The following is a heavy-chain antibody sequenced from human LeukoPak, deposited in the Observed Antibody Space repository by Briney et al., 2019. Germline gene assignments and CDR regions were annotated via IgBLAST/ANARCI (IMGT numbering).Heavy chain of an antibody. CDR2: ISGSGGST. D-gene: IGHD6-6*01. CDR3: AKDRESSSRPYFFDY. CDR1: GFTFDDYA. Sequence: GGSLRLSCAASGFTFDDYAMHWVRQAPGKGLEWVSGISGSGGSTYYADSVKGRFTISRDNSKDTLYLQMNSLRAEDTAVYYCAKDRESSSRPYFFDYWGQGTLVTVSS. J-gene: IGHJ4*02. V-gene: IGHV3-23*01.